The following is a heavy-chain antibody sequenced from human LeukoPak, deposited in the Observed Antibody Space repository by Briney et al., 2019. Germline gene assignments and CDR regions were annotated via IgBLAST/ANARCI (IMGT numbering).Heavy chain of an antibody. CDR2: IRYDGSNK. D-gene: IGHD5-24*01. Sequence: GGSLRLSCAASGFTFSSYGMHWVRQAPGKGLEWVAFIRYDGSNKYYADSVKGRFTISRDNSKNTLYLQVNSLRAEDTAVYYCARDLKERMATTWVDYWGQGTLVTVSS. V-gene: IGHV3-30*02. CDR1: GFTFSSYG. J-gene: IGHJ4*02. CDR3: ARDLKERMATTWVDY.